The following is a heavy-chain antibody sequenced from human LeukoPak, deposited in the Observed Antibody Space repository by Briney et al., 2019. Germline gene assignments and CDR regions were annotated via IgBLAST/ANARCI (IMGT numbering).Heavy chain of an antibody. V-gene: IGHV3-7*03. Sequence: GGSLRLSCAASGFTFSSYWMSWVRQAPGKGLEWVANIKQDGSEKYYVDSVKGRFTISRDNAKNTLYLQMNSLRAEDTAVYYCAKLGDYDFWSGYYYDYWGQGTLVTVSS. J-gene: IGHJ4*02. CDR3: AKLGDYDFWSGYYYDY. D-gene: IGHD3-3*01. CDR2: IKQDGSEK. CDR1: GFTFSSYW.